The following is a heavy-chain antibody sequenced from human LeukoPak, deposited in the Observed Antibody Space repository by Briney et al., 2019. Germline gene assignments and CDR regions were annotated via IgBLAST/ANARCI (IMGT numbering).Heavy chain of an antibody. CDR3: ARKECGSTSCYTREYFQY. CDR2: IRYDGSNK. CDR1: GFTFSSYG. D-gene: IGHD2-2*02. V-gene: IGHV3-30*02. J-gene: IGHJ1*01. Sequence: GGSLRLSCAASGFTFSSYGMHWVRQAPGKGLEWVAFIRYDGSNKYYADFVKGRFTISRDNVHNTLYLQMHSLRAEDTAIYFCARKECGSTSCYTREYFQYWGQGTLVTVSS.